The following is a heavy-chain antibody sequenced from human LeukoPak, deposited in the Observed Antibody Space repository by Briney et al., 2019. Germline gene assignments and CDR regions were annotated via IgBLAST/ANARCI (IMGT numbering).Heavy chain of an antibody. CDR3: AGPSGYYDSSVAFNI. CDR1: GFTFSSYW. CDR2: INSDGSST. D-gene: IGHD3-22*01. Sequence: GGSLRLSCAASGFTFSSYWMHWVRQAPGKWLVWVSRINSDGSSTSYADSVKGRFTISRDNAKNTLYLQMNSLRAEDTDVYYCAGPSGYYDSSVAFNIWGQATMVTVSS. V-gene: IGHV3-74*01. J-gene: IGHJ3*02.